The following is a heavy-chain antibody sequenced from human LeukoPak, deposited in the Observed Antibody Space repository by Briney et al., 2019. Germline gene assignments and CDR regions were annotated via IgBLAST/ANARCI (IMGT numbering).Heavy chain of an antibody. D-gene: IGHD4-17*01. Sequence: TGGSLRPSCAASGFTFDDYTMHWVRQAPGKGLEWVSLISWDGLTTYYADSVKGRFTISRDNSKNFLYLQMNSLRTEDTALYYCAKDSTSYADLDYWGQGTLVTVSS. V-gene: IGHV3-43*01. CDR1: GFTFDDYT. CDR2: ISWDGLTT. J-gene: IGHJ4*02. CDR3: AKDSTSYADLDY.